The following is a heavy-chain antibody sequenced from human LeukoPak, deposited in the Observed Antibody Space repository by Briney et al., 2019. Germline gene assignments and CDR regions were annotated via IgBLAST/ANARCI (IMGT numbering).Heavy chain of an antibody. D-gene: IGHD4-23*01. CDR2: ISSSSSYI. CDR1: GFTFSSYS. J-gene: IGHJ4*02. Sequence: GGSLRLSCAASGFTFSSYSMNWVRQAPGKGLEWVSSISSSSSYIYYADSVKGRFTISRDNAKNSLYLQMNSLRAEDTAVYYCARSLKTTVVTPGDWGQGTLVTVSS. CDR3: ARSLKTTVVTPGD. V-gene: IGHV3-21*01.